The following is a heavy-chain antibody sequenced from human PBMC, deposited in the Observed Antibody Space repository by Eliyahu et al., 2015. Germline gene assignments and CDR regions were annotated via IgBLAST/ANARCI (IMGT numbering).Heavy chain of an antibody. CDR2: ISGSGGST. CDR3: AKDRQWLVHPLLEG. CDR1: GFTFSSYA. D-gene: IGHD6-19*01. V-gene: IGHV3-23*01. Sequence: EVQLLESGGGLVQPGGSLGLXCAASGFTFSSYAMSWVRQAPGKGLEWVSAISGSGGSTYYADSVKGRFTISRDNSKNTLYLQMNSLRAEDTAVYYCAKDRQWLVHPLLEGWGQGTLVTVSS. J-gene: IGHJ4*02.